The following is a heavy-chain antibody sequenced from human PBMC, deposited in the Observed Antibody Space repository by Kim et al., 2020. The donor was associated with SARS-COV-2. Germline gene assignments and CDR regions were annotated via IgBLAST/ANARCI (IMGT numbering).Heavy chain of an antibody. CDR2: INPNSGGT. D-gene: IGHD2-15*01. J-gene: IGHJ5*02. V-gene: IGHV1-2*06. CDR1: GYTFTGYY. CDR3: ARALRECSGGSCQNWFDP. Sequence: ASVKVSCKASGYTFTGYYMHWVRQAPGQGLEWMGRINPNSGGTNYAQKFQGRVTMTRDTSISTAYMELSRLRSDDTAVYYCARALRECSGGSCQNWFDPWGQGTLVTVSS.